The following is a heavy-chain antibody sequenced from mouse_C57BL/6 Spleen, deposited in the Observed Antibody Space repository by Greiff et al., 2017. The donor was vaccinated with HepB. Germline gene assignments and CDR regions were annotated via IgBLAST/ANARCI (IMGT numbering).Heavy chain of an antibody. CDR3: ARATHEGYFDV. Sequence: EVMLVESEGGLVQPGSSMKLSCTASGFTFSDYYMAWVRQVPEKGLEWVANINYDGSSTYYLDSLKSRFIISRDNAKNILYLQMSSLKSEDTATYYCARATHEGYFDVWGTGTTVTVSS. CDR2: INYDGSST. CDR1: GFTFSDYY. V-gene: IGHV5-16*01. J-gene: IGHJ1*03.